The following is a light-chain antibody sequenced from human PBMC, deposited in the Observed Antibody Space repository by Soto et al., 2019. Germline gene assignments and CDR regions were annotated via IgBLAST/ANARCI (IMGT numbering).Light chain of an antibody. CDR2: GAS. J-gene: IGKJ1*01. V-gene: IGKV3-20*01. Sequence: EIVLTQSPGTLSLSPGERATLSCRASQSVSSSYLAWYQQKPGQASRLLLYGASSRATGIPDRFSGSGSGPDFTLTISRLEPEDFAVYYCQQYCSSPWTFGQGTKVEIK. CDR3: QQYCSSPWT. CDR1: QSVSSSY.